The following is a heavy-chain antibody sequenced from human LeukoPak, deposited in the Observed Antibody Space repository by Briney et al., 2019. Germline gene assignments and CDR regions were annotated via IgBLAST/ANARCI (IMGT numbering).Heavy chain of an antibody. CDR3: ASVPNRGELERRRDFDY. J-gene: IGHJ4*02. CDR1: GYTFTGYY. D-gene: IGHD1-1*01. CDR2: INPNSGGT. V-gene: IGHV1-2*02. Sequence: ASVKVSCKASGYTFTGYYMHWVRQAPGQGLEWMGWINPNSGGTNYAQKFQGRVTMTRDTSISTAYMGLSSLKSEDTAVYYCASVPNRGELERRRDFDYWGQGTLVTVSS.